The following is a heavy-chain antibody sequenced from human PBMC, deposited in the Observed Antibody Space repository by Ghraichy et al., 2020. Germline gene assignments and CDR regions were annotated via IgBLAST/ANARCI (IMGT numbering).Heavy chain of an antibody. CDR3: AKLTGTAERGLFQYGLDV. CDR2: ISASGGDT. V-gene: IGHV3-23*01. CDR1: RFSRMTFGFYI. D-gene: IGHD1-20*01. J-gene: IGHJ6*02. Sequence: GGSLRLSCSASRFSRMTFGFYIMTWVRQAPRKGLEWVSGISASGGDTYYIDSVKGRFTISRDNSKKILYLEMHRLRAEDTAVYYCAKLTGTAERGLFQYGLDVWGQGTTVTVSS.